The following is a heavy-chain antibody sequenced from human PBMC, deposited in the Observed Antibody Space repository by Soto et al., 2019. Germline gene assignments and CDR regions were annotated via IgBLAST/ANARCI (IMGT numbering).Heavy chain of an antibody. CDR2: INPIGGST. Sequence: ASVKVSCKASRYYFTSHYMHWVRQAPGQGLEWMGIINPIGGSTNYAQKFQGRVTMTRDTSTSTVYMELSSLRSEDTAVYYCARGFYDFGVPWGQGTLVTVSS. D-gene: IGHD3-3*01. J-gene: IGHJ5*02. CDR3: ARGFYDFGVP. CDR1: RYYFTSHY. V-gene: IGHV1-46*01.